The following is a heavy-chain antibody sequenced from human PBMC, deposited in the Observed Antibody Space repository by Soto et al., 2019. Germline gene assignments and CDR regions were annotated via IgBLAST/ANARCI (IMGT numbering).Heavy chain of an antibody. CDR2: MNPNSGNT. CDR1: GYTFTSYD. V-gene: IGHV1-8*01. D-gene: IGHD1-20*01. Sequence: GASVKVSCKASGYTFTSYDINWVRQATGQGLEWMGWMNPNSGNTGYAQKYQGRVTMTRNTSISTAYMELSSLRSEDTAVYYCARVITGTWALIDYWGQGTLVTVSS. CDR3: ARVITGTWALIDY. J-gene: IGHJ4*02.